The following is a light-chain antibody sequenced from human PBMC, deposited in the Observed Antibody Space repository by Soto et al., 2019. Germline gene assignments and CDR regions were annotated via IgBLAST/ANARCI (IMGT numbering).Light chain of an antibody. Sequence: DFQMTQSPSALSASVGDRVSITCRTSQTIHSRLAWYQQKPGQAPKLLIYHASSLEGGVPSRFSGSGSGTEFNLTIISLQPDDSATYYCKQYQTFALETFGQGTKLEI. V-gene: IGKV1-5*01. CDR1: QTIHSR. CDR2: HAS. CDR3: KQYQTFALET. J-gene: IGKJ2*01.